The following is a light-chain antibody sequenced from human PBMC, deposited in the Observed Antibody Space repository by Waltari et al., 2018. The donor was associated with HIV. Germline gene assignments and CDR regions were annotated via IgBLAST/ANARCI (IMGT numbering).Light chain of an antibody. V-gene: IGKV4-1*01. J-gene: IGKJ4*01. CDR3: QQYYTTPLT. CDR1: QSVLYSSNNKNY. CDR2: WAS. Sequence: DIVMTQSPDSLAVSLGERATINCKSSQSVLYSSNNKNYLAWYQQKPGQPPKVLIYWASTRESGVPDRFSAGWSGTDFTLTISSLQAEDVAVYYCQQYYTTPLTFGGGTKVEIK.